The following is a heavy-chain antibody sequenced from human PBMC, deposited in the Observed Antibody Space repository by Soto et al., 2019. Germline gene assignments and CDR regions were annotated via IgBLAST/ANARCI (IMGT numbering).Heavy chain of an antibody. CDR2: IYYSGTT. D-gene: IGHD2-2*01. J-gene: IGHJ2*01. Sequence: QVQLQESGPGLVKPSQTLSLTCTVSGGSISSGGSYWSWIRQSPGKGLEWIGYIYYSGTTYYNPSLKCRVSISLGTSRKQFSLKLSSLIAADTAIYYCAIGHCFTSSCSYLDLCGRGTLVTVSS. CDR1: GGSISSGGSY. CDR3: AIGHCFTSSCSYLDL. V-gene: IGHV4-31*03.